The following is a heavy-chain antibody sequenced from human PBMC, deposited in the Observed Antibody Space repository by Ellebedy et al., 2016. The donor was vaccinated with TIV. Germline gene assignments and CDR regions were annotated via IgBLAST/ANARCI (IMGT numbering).Heavy chain of an antibody. CDR3: AKAPYYDILTGYYRSTNWFDP. Sequence: GGSLRLSXAASGFTFGDYYMSWIRQAPGKGLEWVAHISNSGITIHYGDSVKGRFTVSRDSAKNSLYLQMNSLRAEDTAVYYCAKAPYYDILTGYYRSTNWFDPWGQGTLVTVSS. V-gene: IGHV3-11*01. D-gene: IGHD3-9*01. CDR1: GFTFGDYY. CDR2: ISNSGITI. J-gene: IGHJ5*02.